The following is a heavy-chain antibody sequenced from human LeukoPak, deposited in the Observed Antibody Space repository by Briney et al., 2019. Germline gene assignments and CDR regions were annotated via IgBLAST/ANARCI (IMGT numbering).Heavy chain of an antibody. J-gene: IGHJ4*02. V-gene: IGHV3-48*03. Sequence: GGSLRLSCAASGFTFSSYEMNWVRQAPGKGLEWVSYISSSGSTIYYADSVKGRFTISRDNAKNSLYLQVNSLRAEDTAVYYCARDSYRVVPFDYWGQGTLVTVSS. CDR2: ISSSGSTI. CDR1: GFTFSSYE. CDR3: ARDSYRVVPFDY. D-gene: IGHD3-3*01.